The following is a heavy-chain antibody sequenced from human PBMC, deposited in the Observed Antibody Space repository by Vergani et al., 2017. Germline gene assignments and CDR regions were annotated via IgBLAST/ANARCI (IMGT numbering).Heavy chain of an antibody. Sequence: QITLKESGPSLVKPTETLTLSCTLSGFLLDTPGVGVGWIRPPPGKALEWLGLLYWNDENYYSQSLKSRITITKDVAKNQLVLIMTNMNPADTGTYYCVHSVAGPGAWVGPWGQGGMVTVVS. CDR3: VHSVAGPGAWVGP. V-gene: IGHV2-5*04. D-gene: IGHD2-21*01. J-gene: IGHJ5*02. CDR1: GFLLDTPGVG. CDR2: LYWNDEN.